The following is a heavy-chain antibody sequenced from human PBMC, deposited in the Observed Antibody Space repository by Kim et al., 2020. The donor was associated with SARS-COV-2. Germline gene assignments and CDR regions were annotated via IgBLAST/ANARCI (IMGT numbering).Heavy chain of an antibody. CDR1: GFTFSDYY. Sequence: GGSLRLSCAASGFTFSDYYMSWIRQAPGKGLEWVSYISSSGSTTYYADSVKGRFTISRDNAKNSLYLQMNSLRAEDTAVYYCARRIHSGYDYCGGDCPNWFDPWGQGTLVTVSS. D-gene: IGHD5-12*01. CDR2: ISSSGSTT. V-gene: IGHV3-11*04. J-gene: IGHJ5*02. CDR3: ARRIHSGYDYCGGDCPNWFDP.